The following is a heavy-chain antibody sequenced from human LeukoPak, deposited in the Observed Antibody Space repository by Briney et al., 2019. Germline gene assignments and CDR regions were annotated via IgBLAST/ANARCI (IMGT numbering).Heavy chain of an antibody. Sequence: ASVKVSCKASGYTFTGYYMHWVRQAPGQGLERMGWINPNSGGTNYAQKFQGRVTMTRDTSISTAYMELSRLRSDDTAVYYCARSLAGGNNYYYGMDVWGQGTTVTVSS. V-gene: IGHV1-2*02. CDR2: INPNSGGT. J-gene: IGHJ6*02. D-gene: IGHD4-23*01. CDR1: GYTFTGYY. CDR3: ARSLAGGNNYYYGMDV.